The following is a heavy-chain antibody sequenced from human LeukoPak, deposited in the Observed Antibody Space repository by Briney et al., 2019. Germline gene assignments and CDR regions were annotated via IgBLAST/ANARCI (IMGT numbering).Heavy chain of an antibody. Sequence: SETLSLTCAVYGGSFSGYYWSWIRQPPGKGLEWIGEISHSGSTSYNPSLKSRVTISVDTSKNQFSLKLSSVTAADTAVYYCARGRPYYGSGSYYNVRWFDPWGQGTLVTVSS. J-gene: IGHJ5*02. CDR1: GGSFSGYY. V-gene: IGHV4-34*01. CDR2: ISHSGST. D-gene: IGHD3-10*01. CDR3: ARGRPYYGSGSYYNVRWFDP.